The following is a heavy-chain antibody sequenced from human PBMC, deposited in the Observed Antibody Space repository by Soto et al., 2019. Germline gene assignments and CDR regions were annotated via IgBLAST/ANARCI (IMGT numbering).Heavy chain of an antibody. CDR3: VRGDGDYYDGNGYLGRH. J-gene: IGHJ4*02. D-gene: IGHD3-22*01. CDR1: GFTFSSYW. CDR2: LKSDGSGT. Sequence: EVQLVESGGGLVQPGGSLRLSCAASGFTFSSYWMHWVRQAPGKGLVWVSRLKSDGSGTTYADSVKGRRTISRDNAKNTQYLQMNRLRAEGTAGYYCVRGDGDYYDGNGYLGRHWGQGTLVTVSS. V-gene: IGHV3-74*01.